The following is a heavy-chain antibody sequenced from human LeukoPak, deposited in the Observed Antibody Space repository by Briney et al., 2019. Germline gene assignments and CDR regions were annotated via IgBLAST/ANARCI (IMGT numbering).Heavy chain of an antibody. CDR2: ISAYNGNT. CDR1: GYTFTSYG. CDR3: ARDREARRFGYSYGLFDY. Sequence: ASVKVSCKASGYTFTSYGISWVRQAPGQGLEWMGWISAYNGNTNYAQKLQGRVTMTTDTSTSTAYMELRSLRSDNTAVYYYARDREARRFGYSYGLFDYWGQGTLVTVSS. D-gene: IGHD5-18*01. J-gene: IGHJ4*02. V-gene: IGHV1-18*01.